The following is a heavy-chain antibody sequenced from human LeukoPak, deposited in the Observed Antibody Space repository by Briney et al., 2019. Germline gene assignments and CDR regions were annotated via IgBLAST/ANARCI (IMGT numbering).Heavy chain of an antibody. V-gene: IGHV4-34*01. CDR3: ASADFWNGTEAFDI. CDR1: GGSFNGYY. CDR2: INHSGST. J-gene: IGHJ3*02. Sequence: PSETLSLTCAVYGGSFNGYYWSWIRQPPGKGLEWIGEINHSGSTNYNPSLKSRVTISVDTSKNQYSLKLSSVTAADTAVYYCASADFWNGTEAFDIWGQGTMVTVSS. D-gene: IGHD3-3*01.